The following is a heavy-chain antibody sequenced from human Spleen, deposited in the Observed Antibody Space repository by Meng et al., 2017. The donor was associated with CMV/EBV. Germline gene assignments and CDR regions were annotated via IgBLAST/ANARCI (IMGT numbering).Heavy chain of an antibody. CDR1: GFAFNIFE. CDR2: ISSRGGST. CDR3: AKGSGYNPFDH. V-gene: IGHV3-23*01. J-gene: IGHJ4*02. Sequence: GGSLRLSCVASGFAFNIFEMNWVRQAPGKGLEWVSGISSRGGSTYYADSVKGRFTISRDNSRNTLFLQMNSLRAEDTAIYYCAKGSGYNPFDHWGQGTLVTVSS. D-gene: IGHD1-14*01.